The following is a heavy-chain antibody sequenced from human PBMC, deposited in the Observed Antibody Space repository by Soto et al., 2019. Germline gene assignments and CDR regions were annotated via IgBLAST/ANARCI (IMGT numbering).Heavy chain of an antibody. CDR2: ITGSGGTT. D-gene: IGHD6-19*01. Sequence: PGGSLRLSCAASGFTFSSYAMSWVRQAPGKGLEWVSLITGSGGTTFYADSVKGRFTISRDNSKNTLSLQMNSLRAEDTAVYYCAKGRALRPPSGSTFDCWGQGAQVTVSS. CDR3: AKGRALRPPSGSTFDC. CDR1: GFTFSSYA. V-gene: IGHV3-23*01. J-gene: IGHJ4*02.